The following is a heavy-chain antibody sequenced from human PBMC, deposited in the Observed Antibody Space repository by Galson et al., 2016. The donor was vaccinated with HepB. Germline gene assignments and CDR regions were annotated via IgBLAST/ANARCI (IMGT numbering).Heavy chain of an antibody. J-gene: IGHJ5*02. Sequence: SETLSLTCNVSGGSISSGSYYWSWIRQPPGKGLEWIGTIYYSGSSFYNPSLKSRVTLSVDTSKNQFSLQLTSVTAADTAMYYCARRPYSTSPGGGNNWFDPWGRGTLVTGSS. CDR3: ARRPYSTSPGGGNNWFDP. D-gene: IGHD6-6*01. CDR2: IYYSGSS. V-gene: IGHV4-39*01. CDR1: GGSISSGSYY.